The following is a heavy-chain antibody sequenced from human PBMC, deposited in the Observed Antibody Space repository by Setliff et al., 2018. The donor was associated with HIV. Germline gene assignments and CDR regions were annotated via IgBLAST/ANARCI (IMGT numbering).Heavy chain of an antibody. D-gene: IGHD2-8*01. Sequence: GASVKVSCKASGDTFSNYAITWVRQAPGQGLEWMGGINPLFGTTNYAHNFQGRLTITTDQIMSTAYMELTSLRSEDTAVYYCARGSGYCNKGDCYIGVHRTPEKYYFDSWGQGTLVTVPS. CDR1: GDTFSNYA. CDR3: ARGSGYCNKGDCYIGVHRTPEKYYFDS. CDR2: INPLFGTT. J-gene: IGHJ4*02. V-gene: IGHV1-69*05.